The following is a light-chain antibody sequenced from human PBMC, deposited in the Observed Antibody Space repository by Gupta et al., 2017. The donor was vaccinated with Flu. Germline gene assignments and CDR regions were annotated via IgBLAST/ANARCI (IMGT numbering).Light chain of an antibody. Sequence: SPSPCSAAVDSGATTSCPARQSSSVLLACYQQPPGNAPNLLFYMASTLESGVPSMFSGSGSRTDSPITISRLPPDYVATYCCQHYHCPWTFGQGTKVEIK. V-gene: IGKV1-5*03. J-gene: IGKJ1*01. CDR3: QHYHCPWT. CDR2: MAS. CDR1: QSSSVL.